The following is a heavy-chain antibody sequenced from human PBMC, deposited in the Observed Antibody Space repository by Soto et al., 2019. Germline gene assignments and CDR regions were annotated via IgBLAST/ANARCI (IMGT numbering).Heavy chain of an antibody. J-gene: IGHJ4*02. Sequence: EVQLLESGGGLVQPGGSLRFSCAASGFTFSSYAMSWVRQAPGKGLEWVSAISGSGGSTYYADSVKGRFTISRDNSKNTLYLQMNSLRAEDTAVYYCAKDLFRYCSGGSCYGDRSRYFDYWGQGTLVTVSS. D-gene: IGHD2-15*01. CDR1: GFTFSSYA. CDR3: AKDLFRYCSGGSCYGDRSRYFDY. V-gene: IGHV3-23*01. CDR2: ISGSGGST.